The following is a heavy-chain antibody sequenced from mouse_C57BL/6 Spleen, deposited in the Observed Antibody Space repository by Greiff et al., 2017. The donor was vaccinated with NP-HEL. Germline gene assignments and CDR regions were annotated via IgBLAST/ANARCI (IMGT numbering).Heavy chain of an antibody. J-gene: IGHJ2*01. CDR1: GYAFSSYW. CDR2: IYPGDGDT. Sequence: VKLVESGAELVKPGASVKISCKASGYAFSSYWMNWVKQRPGKGLEWIGQIYPGDGDTNYNGKFKGKATLTADKSSSSAYMQLSSLTSEDSAVYFCARWRGNHFDYWGQGTTLTVSS. V-gene: IGHV1-80*01. D-gene: IGHD2-1*01. CDR3: ARWRGNHFDY.